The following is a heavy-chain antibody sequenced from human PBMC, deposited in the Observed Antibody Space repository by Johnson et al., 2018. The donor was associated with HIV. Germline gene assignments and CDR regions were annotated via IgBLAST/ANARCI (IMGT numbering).Heavy chain of an antibody. CDR1: GFTFSNYG. D-gene: IGHD4-23*01. V-gene: IGHV3-30*02. Sequence: QVQLVESGGGVVQPGGSLRLSCAASGFTFSNYGIHWVRQAPGKGLEWVAFIQYDGNHENYIDSVKGRFTISRDNSKNTLYLQMNSLRPEDTAVYYCATERAVVSANAVDIWGQGTMVTVSS. CDR2: IQYDGNHE. CDR3: ATERAVVSANAVDI. J-gene: IGHJ3*02.